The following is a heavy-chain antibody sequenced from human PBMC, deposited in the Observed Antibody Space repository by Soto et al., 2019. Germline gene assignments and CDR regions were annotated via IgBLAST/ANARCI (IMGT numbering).Heavy chain of an antibody. CDR1: GYTFTSYD. Sequence: QVQLVQSGAEVKKPGASVKVSCKASGYTFTSYDINWVRQATGQGLEWMGWMNPNSGNTGYAQKFQGRVTITRNPSKSTAYKELSSLRSEDTAVYYWARGRGYYDYVWGSYLGYWGQGTLVTVSS. D-gene: IGHD3-16*02. CDR3: ARGRGYYDYVWGSYLGY. CDR2: MNPNSGNT. J-gene: IGHJ4*02. V-gene: IGHV1-8*01.